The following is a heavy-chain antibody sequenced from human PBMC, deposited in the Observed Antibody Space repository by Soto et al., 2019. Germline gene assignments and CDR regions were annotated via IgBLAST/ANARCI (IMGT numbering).Heavy chain of an antibody. D-gene: IGHD2-15*01. CDR1: GFTFSSYG. CDR3: AKGLLYCSGGSCYENYYYYYGMDV. V-gene: IGHV3-30*18. J-gene: IGHJ6*02. Sequence: PGGSLRLCCAASGFTFSSYGMHWVRQAPGKGLEWVAVISYDGSNKYYADSVKGRFTISRDNSKNTLYLQMNSQSAEDTVVYYCAKGLLYCSGGSCYENYYYYYGMDVWGQGTTVTVSS. CDR2: ISYDGSNK.